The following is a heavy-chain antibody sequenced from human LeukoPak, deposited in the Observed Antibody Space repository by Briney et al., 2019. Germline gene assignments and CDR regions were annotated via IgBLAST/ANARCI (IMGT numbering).Heavy chain of an antibody. CDR2: INHSGST. Sequence: SETLSLTCAVYGGFFSGYYWSWIRQPPGKGLEWIGEINHSGSTNYNPSLKSRVTISVDTSKNQFSLKLSSVTAADTAVYYCARGIGYSYGQRKGYFDLWGRGTLVTVSS. J-gene: IGHJ2*01. V-gene: IGHV4-34*01. D-gene: IGHD5-18*01. CDR3: ARGIGYSYGQRKGYFDL. CDR1: GGFFSGYY.